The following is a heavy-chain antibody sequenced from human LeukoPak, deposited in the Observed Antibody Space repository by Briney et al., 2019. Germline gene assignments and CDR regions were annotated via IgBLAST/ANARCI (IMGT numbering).Heavy chain of an antibody. Sequence: GGSLRLSCAASGFTFSDYYMSWIRQAPGKGLEWVSYISGSGSTIYYADSVKGRFTISRDNAKNSLYLQMNSLRAEDTAVYYCARMSPYSTLTSWGQGTLVTVSS. CDR3: ARMSPYSTLTS. D-gene: IGHD6-13*01. CDR2: ISGSGSTI. CDR1: GFTFSDYY. J-gene: IGHJ4*02. V-gene: IGHV3-11*01.